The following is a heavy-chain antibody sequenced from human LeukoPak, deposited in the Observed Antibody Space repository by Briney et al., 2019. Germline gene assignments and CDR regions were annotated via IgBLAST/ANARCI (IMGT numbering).Heavy chain of an antibody. D-gene: IGHD2-8*01. V-gene: IGHV1-46*01. Sequence: ASVRVSCKASGYTFTSYYMHWVRQAPGQGLEWMGIINPSGGSTSYAQKFQGRVTMTRDTSTSTVYMELSSLRSEDTAVYYCARDVSSNGGMDVWGQGTTVTVSS. CDR1: GYTFTSYY. J-gene: IGHJ6*02. CDR3: ARDVSSNGGMDV. CDR2: INPSGGST.